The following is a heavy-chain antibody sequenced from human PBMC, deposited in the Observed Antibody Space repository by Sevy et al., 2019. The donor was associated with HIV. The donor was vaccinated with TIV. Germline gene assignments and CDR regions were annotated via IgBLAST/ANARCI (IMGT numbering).Heavy chain of an antibody. J-gene: IGHJ4*02. D-gene: IGHD3-10*01. CDR1: GYTLTELS. Sequence: ASLKVSCKVSGYTLTELSMHWVRQAPGKGLEWMGGFDPEDGETIYAQKFQGRVTMTEDTSTDTAYMELSSLRSEDTAVYYCATPGITMVQGVIFDYWGQGTLVTVSS. CDR2: FDPEDGET. V-gene: IGHV1-24*01. CDR3: ATPGITMVQGVIFDY.